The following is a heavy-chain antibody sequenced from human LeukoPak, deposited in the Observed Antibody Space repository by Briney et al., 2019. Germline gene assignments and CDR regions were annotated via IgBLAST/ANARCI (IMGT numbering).Heavy chain of an antibody. CDR1: GFTFSSYW. CDR3: ARGGSYATFDY. CDR2: INSDGSST. Sequence: GGSLRLPCAASGFTFSSYWMHWVRQAPGKGLVWVSRINSDGSSTSYADSVKGRFTISRDNAKNTLYLQMNSLRAEDTAVYYCARGGSYATFDYRGQGTLVTVSS. V-gene: IGHV3-74*01. J-gene: IGHJ4*02. D-gene: IGHD1-26*01.